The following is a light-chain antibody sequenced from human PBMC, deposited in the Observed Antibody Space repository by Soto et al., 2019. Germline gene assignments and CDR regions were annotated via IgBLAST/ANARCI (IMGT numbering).Light chain of an antibody. CDR3: QQYGTSEII. V-gene: IGKV3-20*01. CDR2: DTS. CDR1: QSLTNSF. J-gene: IGKJ5*01. Sequence: EIVLTQSPGTLSLSPGERATLSCRASQSLTNSFIAWYQQKPGQAPRLLIYDTSSRATGIPDRFSGSGSGTDFTLTISRLELEDFAVFFCQQYGTSEIIFGQGTDWRL.